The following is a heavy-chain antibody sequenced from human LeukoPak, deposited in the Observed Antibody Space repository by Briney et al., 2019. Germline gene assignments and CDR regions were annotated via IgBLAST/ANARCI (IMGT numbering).Heavy chain of an antibody. CDR3: ARRFLEWLLPDY. V-gene: IGHV1-2*02. J-gene: IGHJ4*02. D-gene: IGHD3-3*01. CDR1: GYTFTGYY. CDR2: INPNSGGT. Sequence: ASVKVPCKASGYTFTGYYMHWVRQAPGQGLEWMGWINPNSGGTNYAQKFQGRVTMTRDTSISTAYMELSRLRSDDTAVYYCARRFLEWLLPDYWGQGTLVTVSS.